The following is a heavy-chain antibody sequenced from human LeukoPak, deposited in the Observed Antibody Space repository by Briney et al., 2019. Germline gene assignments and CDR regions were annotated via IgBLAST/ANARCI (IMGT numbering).Heavy chain of an antibody. V-gene: IGHV3-48*01. J-gene: IGHJ6*03. CDR2: ISSSSSTI. Sequence: GGSLRLSCAASGFTFSSYSMNWVRQAPGKGLEWVSYISSSSSTIYYADSVKGRFTISRDNAKNSLYLQMNSLRAEDTAVYYCARDGVVVVPAANVDYYYYYMDVWGKGTTVTVSS. D-gene: IGHD2-2*01. CDR3: ARDGVVVVPAANVDYYYYYMDV. CDR1: GFTFSSYS.